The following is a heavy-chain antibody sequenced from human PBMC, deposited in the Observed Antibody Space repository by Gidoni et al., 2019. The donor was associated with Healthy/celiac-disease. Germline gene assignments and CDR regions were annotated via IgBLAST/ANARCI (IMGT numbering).Heavy chain of an antibody. D-gene: IGHD5-12*01. J-gene: IGHJ1*01. CDR2: IIPIFGTA. CDR1: GGTFSSYA. Sequence: QVQLVQSGAEVKKPGSSEKVSCTASGGTFSSYAISWWRQAPGPGLEWMGGIIPIFGTANYAQKFQGRVTITADESTSTAYMELSSLRSEDTAVYYCAREVDGYNGPAEYFQHWGQGTLVTVSS. V-gene: IGHV1-69*01. CDR3: AREVDGYNGPAEYFQH.